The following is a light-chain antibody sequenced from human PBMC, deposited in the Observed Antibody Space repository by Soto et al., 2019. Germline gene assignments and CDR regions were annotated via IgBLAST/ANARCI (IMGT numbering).Light chain of an antibody. CDR2: DAS. CDR3: QHYCHCFPWT. J-gene: IGKJ1*01. Sequence: DIQMTQSPSTLFASVGDRVTITCRASQSINNWLAWYQQKPGKVTKLLIYDASSLETGVPSRFSVSGAVTGFTLTICGLQPDDFATYYCQHYCHCFPWTCGQGTVVVIK. CDR1: QSINNW. V-gene: IGKV1-5*01.